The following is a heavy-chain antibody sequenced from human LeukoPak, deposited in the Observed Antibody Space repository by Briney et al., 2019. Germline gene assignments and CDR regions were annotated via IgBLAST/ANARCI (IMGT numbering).Heavy chain of an antibody. CDR2: INHSGGT. V-gene: IGHV4-34*01. CDR1: GGSFSGYY. J-gene: IGHJ4*02. Sequence: PSETLSLTCAVYGGSFSGYYWSWIRQPPGEGLEWIGEINHSGGTNYNPSLKSRVTISVDTSKNQFSLKLSSVTAADTAVYYCARGLSAIVYWGQGTLVTVSS. D-gene: IGHD2-15*01. CDR3: ARGLSAIVY.